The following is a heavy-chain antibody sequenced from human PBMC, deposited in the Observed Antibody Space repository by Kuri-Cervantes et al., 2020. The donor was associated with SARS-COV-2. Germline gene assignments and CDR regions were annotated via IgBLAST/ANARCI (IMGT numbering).Heavy chain of an antibody. CDR2: ISFGGTNK. D-gene: IGHD5-24*01. J-gene: IGHJ4*02. CDR1: GFTFSSYG. Sequence: GESLKISCAASGFTFSSYGMHWVRQAPGKGLEWVAVISFGGTNKYYADSVKGRFTISRDNSKNTLYLQMNSLRAEDTAVYYCAKDPGDGYFDYWGQGTLVTVSS. CDR3: AKDPGDGYFDY. V-gene: IGHV3-30*18.